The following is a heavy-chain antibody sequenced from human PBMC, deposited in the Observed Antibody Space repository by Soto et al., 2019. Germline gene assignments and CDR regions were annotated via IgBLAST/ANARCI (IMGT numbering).Heavy chain of an antibody. Sequence: TLSLTCTVSGGSISSYYWSWIRQPAGKGLEWIGRIYTSGSTNYNPSLKSRVTMSVDTSKNQFSLKLSSVTATDTAVYYCARARNWNPYAFDIWGQGTMVTVSS. CDR2: IYTSGST. V-gene: IGHV4-4*07. CDR1: GGSISSYY. D-gene: IGHD1-1*01. CDR3: ARARNWNPYAFDI. J-gene: IGHJ3*02.